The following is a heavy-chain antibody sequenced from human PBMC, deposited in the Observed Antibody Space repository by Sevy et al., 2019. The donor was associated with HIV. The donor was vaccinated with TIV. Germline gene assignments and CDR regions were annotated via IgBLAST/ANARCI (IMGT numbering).Heavy chain of an antibody. CDR3: ARHNKHYDFWSDLNWFDP. CDR1: GGSISSYY. CDR2: IYYSGST. J-gene: IGHJ5*02. D-gene: IGHD3-3*01. Sequence: SETLSLTCTVSGGSISSYYWSWIRQPPGKGLEWIGYIYYSGSTNYNPSLKSRVTISVDTSKNQFSLKLSPVTAADTDGNYCARHNKHYDFWSDLNWFDPWGQGTLVTVSS. V-gene: IGHV4-59*08.